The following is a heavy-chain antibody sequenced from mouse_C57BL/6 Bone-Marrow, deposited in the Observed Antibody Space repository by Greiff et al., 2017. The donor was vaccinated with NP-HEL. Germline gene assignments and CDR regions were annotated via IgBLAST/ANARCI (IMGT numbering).Heavy chain of an antibody. CDR1: GFTFSDYG. CDR2: ISNLAYSI. D-gene: IGHD2-3*01. J-gene: IGHJ1*03. Sequence: EVKLMESGGGLVQPGGSLKLSCAASGFTFSDYGMAWVRQAPRKGPEWVAFISNLAYSIYYADTVTGRFTISRENAKNTLYLEMSSLRSEDTAMYYCARQNGYYGWYFDVWGTGTTVTVSS. CDR3: ARQNGYYGWYFDV. V-gene: IGHV5-15*01.